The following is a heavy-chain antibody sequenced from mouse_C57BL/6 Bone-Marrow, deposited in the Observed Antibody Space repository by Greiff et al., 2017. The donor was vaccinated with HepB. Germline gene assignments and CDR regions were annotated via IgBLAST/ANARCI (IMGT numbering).Heavy chain of an antibody. J-gene: IGHJ2*01. V-gene: IGHV1-7*01. CDR2: INPSSGYT. D-gene: IGHD1-1*01. CDR3: AGGITTVPYYFDY. Sequence: QVQLQQSGAELVKPGASVKLSCKASGYTFTSYWMHWVKQRPGQGLEWIGYINPSSGYTKYNQKFKDKATLTVDKSSSTAYLQLSSLTYEDSAVYYCAGGITTVPYYFDYWGQGTTLTVTS. CDR1: GYTFTSYW.